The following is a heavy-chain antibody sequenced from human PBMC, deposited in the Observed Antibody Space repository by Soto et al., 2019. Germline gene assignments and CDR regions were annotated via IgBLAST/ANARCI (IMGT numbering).Heavy chain of an antibody. CDR1: GFTFDDYA. J-gene: IGHJ6*03. V-gene: IGHV3-9*01. CDR3: AKGQVAGRYYYYYYMDV. CDR2: ISWNSGSI. Sequence: GGSLRLSCAASGFTFDDYAMHWVRQAPGKGLEWVSGISWNSGSIGYADSVKGRFTISRDNAKNSLYLQMNSLRAEDTALYYCAKGQVAGRYYYYYYMDVWGKGTTVTVSS. D-gene: IGHD6-19*01.